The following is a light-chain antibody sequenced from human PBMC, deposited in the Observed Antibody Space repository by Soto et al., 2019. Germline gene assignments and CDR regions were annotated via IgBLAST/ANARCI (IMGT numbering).Light chain of an antibody. CDR2: EVI. CDR3: STYTSASTS. Sequence: QSALTQPPSASGSPGQSVTISCTGTFNDVGGYNSVSWYQHHPGKAPKLLIYEVIKRPSGISPRFSGSKAGNTASLTISGLQADDEADYFCSTYTSASTSFGGGTKLTVL. J-gene: IGLJ2*01. V-gene: IGLV2-14*01. CDR1: FNDVGGYNS.